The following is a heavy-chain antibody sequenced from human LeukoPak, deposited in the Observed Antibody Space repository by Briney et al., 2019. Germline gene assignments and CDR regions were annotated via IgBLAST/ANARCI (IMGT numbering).Heavy chain of an antibody. J-gene: IGHJ5*02. CDR1: GGSISDYY. V-gene: IGHV4-4*07. CDR2: IYTNGNS. D-gene: IGHD3-3*01. CDR3: ARGKGYYDSWSGHYTEGRFDP. Sequence: SETLSLTCTVSGGSISDYYWSWIRQPAGKGLEWIGRIYTNGNSNYNPSLKGRVTMSVDTSKSQVSLKLNSVTAADTALYYCARGKGYYDSWSGHYTEGRFDPWGQGTLVTVSS.